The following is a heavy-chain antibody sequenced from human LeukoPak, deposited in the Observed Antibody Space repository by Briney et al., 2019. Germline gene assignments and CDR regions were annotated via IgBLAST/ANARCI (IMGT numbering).Heavy chain of an antibody. D-gene: IGHD3-22*01. V-gene: IGHV4-38-2*01. J-gene: IGHJ3*02. Sequence: SETLSLTCAVSGYSINSGYYWGWIRQPPGKGLEWIGSIYHSGSTYYNPSLKSRVTISVDSSKNQFSLKLSSVTAADTAVYYCARHAYYYDSSGYYYLYAFDIWGQGTMVTVSS. CDR1: GYSINSGYY. CDR2: IYHSGST. CDR3: ARHAYYYDSSGYYYLYAFDI.